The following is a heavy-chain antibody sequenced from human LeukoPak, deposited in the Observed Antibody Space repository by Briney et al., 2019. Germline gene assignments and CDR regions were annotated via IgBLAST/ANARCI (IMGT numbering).Heavy chain of an antibody. D-gene: IGHD2-21*02. J-gene: IGHJ6*02. CDR1: VGTPTSYA. CDR2: IIPIFGIA. CDR3: ARGCGGDCYSEDYYYGMDV. V-gene: IGHV1-69*04. Sequence: PAPSVNVSSKASVGTPTSYAISWVRQTPEQGLEWMGRIIPIFGIANYAQKFQGRVTITAGKSTSTAYMELSSLRSEDTAVYYGARGCGGDCYSEDYYYGMDVWGQGTTVTVSS.